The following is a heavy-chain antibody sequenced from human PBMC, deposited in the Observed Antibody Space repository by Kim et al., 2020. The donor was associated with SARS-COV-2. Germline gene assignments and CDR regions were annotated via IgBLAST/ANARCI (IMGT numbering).Heavy chain of an antibody. CDR1: GYTFSSYW. V-gene: IGHV5-51*01. CDR2: IYPGDSDT. D-gene: IGHD1-26*01. Sequence: GESLKISCKASGYTFSSYWIGWVRQMPGKGLQWMGIIYPGDSDTKYSPSFQGQVTISADWSITTAYLQWSSLKASDTAMYYCARAPSGTFSPYYFDYWGQ. CDR3: ARAPSGTFSPYYFDY. J-gene: IGHJ4*02.